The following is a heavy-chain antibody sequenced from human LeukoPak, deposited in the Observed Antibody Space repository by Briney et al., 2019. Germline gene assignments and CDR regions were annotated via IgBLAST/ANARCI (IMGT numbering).Heavy chain of an antibody. CDR2: IYSGGST. CDR1: GFTVSSNY. CDR3: ARAIGGSPLRY. V-gene: IGHV3-53*01. D-gene: IGHD1-26*01. J-gene: IGHJ4*02. Sequence: GGSLRLSCAASGFTVSSNYMSWVRQAPGKGLEWVSVIYSGGSTYYADSVKGRFTISRDNSKNTLYLQMNSLRAEDTAVYYCARAIGGSPLRYWGQGTLVTVSS.